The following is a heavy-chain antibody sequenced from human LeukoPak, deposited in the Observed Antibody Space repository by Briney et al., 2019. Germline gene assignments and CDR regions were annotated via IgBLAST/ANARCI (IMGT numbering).Heavy chain of an antibody. D-gene: IGHD1-26*01. V-gene: IGHV5-51*01. CDR2: IYPGDSDT. J-gene: IGHJ3*02. CDR3: ARPHSGSYPLGAFDI. Sequence: GESLKISCKASGYTFTTYWIGWVRHMPGNGLEWMGIIYPGDSDTRYSPSFQGQVTISADKSISTAYLQWSSLKASDTAMYYCARPHSGSYPLGAFDIWGQGTMVTVSS. CDR1: GYTFTTYW.